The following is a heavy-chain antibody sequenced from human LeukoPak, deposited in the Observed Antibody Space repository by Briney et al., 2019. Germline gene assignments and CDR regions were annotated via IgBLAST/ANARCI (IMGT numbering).Heavy chain of an antibody. V-gene: IGHV3-9*01. CDR3: AKDRRSGSYHQPAFDF. CDR2: ISWNSGNK. Sequence: PGRSLRLSCSASGFTFDDYSMHWVRKTPGQGLEWVSGISWNSGNKDYADSVKGRFTISRDNAKNSLYLQMNSLRDEDTAFYYCAKDRRSGSYHQPAFDFWGQGTLVTVSS. CDR1: GFTFDDYS. D-gene: IGHD1-26*01. J-gene: IGHJ3*01.